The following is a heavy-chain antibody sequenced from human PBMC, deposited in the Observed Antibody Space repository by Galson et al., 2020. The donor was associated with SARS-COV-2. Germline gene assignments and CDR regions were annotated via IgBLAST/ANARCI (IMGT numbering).Heavy chain of an antibody. CDR3: ARGQSSGWYHFWRWFDH. V-gene: IGHV4-34*01. CDR2: INHSGST. CDR1: GGSFSGYY. Sequence: SETLSLTCAVYGGSFSGYYWSWIRQPPGKGLEWIGEINHSGSTNYNPSLKSRVTISVDTSKNQFSLKLSSVTAADTAVYYCARGQSSGWYHFWRWFDHWGQGTLVTVSS. J-gene: IGHJ5*02. D-gene: IGHD6-19*01.